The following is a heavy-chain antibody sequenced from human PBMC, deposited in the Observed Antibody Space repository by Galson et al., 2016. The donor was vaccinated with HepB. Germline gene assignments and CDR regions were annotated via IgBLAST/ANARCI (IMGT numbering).Heavy chain of an antibody. D-gene: IGHD2-21*02. V-gene: IGHV3-74*01. Sequence: SLRLSCAASGFTLNNYWMHWVRQVPGKGLVWVSHINGDGTYTTYADSVKGRFTISRDNARNTLYLRMSSLGAGDTAVYYCARDRPCGSDCQNGYFDYWGQGSLVAVSS. CDR3: ARDRPCGSDCQNGYFDY. J-gene: IGHJ4*02. CDR2: INGDGTYT. CDR1: GFTLNNYW.